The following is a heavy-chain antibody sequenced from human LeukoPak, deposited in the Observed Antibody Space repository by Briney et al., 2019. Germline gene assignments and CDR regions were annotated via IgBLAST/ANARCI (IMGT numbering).Heavy chain of an antibody. Sequence: GESLKISCKGSGYSFTSYWIGWVRQMPGKGLEWMGIIYPGDSDTRYSPSFQGQVTISADKSISTAYLQWSSLKASDTAMYYCARLPYYYDSSGYYYYYGMGVWGQGTTVTVSS. CDR2: IYPGDSDT. V-gene: IGHV5-51*01. D-gene: IGHD3-22*01. CDR1: GYSFTSYW. J-gene: IGHJ6*02. CDR3: ARLPYYYDSSGYYYYYGMGV.